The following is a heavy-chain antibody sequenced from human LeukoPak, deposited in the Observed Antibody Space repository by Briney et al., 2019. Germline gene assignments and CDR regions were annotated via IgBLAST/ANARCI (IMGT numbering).Heavy chain of an antibody. CDR3: ARDPPYYYDSSGYWFSRRGTELDY. V-gene: IGHV3-48*03. D-gene: IGHD3-22*01. Sequence: GGSLRLSCAASGFTFSSYEMNWVRQAPGKGLEWVSYMSSSGSTIYYADSVKGRFTISRDNAKNSLYLQMNSLRAEDTAVYYCARDPPYYYDSSGYWFSRRGTELDYWGQGTLVTVSS. CDR2: MSSSGSTI. CDR1: GFTFSSYE. J-gene: IGHJ4*02.